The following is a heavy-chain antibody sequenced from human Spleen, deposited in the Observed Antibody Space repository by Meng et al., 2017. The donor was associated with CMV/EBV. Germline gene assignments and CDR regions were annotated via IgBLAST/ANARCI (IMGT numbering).Heavy chain of an antibody. D-gene: IGHD3-22*01. CDR2: IIPIFGTA. CDR1: GGPSRRSA. Sequence: SGGPSRRSAVGWVRQDPRKGREGMVGIIPIFGTANYAQKFQGRVTITTDESTSTAYMELSSLRSEDTAVYYCARGTYYYDSSGYYLDYWGQGTLVTVSS. CDR3: ARGTYYYDSSGYYLDY. J-gene: IGHJ4*02. V-gene: IGHV1-69*05.